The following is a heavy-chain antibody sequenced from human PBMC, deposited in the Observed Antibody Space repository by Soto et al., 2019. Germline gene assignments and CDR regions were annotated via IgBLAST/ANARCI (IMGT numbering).Heavy chain of an antibody. CDR1: GGTFSSYA. CDR2: IIPIFGTA. CDR3: ARDDTYYYDSSGYSGRNDHYYYGRDV. D-gene: IGHD3-22*01. V-gene: IGHV1-69*13. Sequence: VSSVKVSCKASGGTFSSYAISWVRQAPGQGLEWMGGIIPIFGTANYAQKFQGRVTITADESTSTAYMELSSLRSEDTAVYYCARDDTYYYDSSGYSGRNDHYYYGRDVWG. J-gene: IGHJ6*02.